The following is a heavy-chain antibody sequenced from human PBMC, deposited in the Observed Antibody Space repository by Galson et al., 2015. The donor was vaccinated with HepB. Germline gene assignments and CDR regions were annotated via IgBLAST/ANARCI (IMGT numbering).Heavy chain of an antibody. CDR3: VKAHSGYVYPMDFDY. V-gene: IGHV3-23*01. CDR1: GFTFSSYA. D-gene: IGHD5-12*01. J-gene: IGHJ4*02. Sequence: SLRLSCAASGFTFSSYAMTWVRQAPGKGLERVSTISGGSESTYYADSVKGRFTISRDNSKKTLYVQMNSLRAEDTAVYYCVKAHSGYVYPMDFDYWGQGILVTVSS. CDR2: ISGGSEST.